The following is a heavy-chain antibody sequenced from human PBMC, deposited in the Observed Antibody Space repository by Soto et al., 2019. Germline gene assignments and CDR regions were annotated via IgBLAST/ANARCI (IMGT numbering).Heavy chain of an antibody. Sequence: GSLILSCAASGFTFEDYNMHWVRQAPGKGLEWVSLISRDGTNTNYAESVKGRFTISRDNSKNSLYFQMNSLRTEDTALYYCVKETYYYDVSSYYPLGSWGQGTLVTVSS. CDR1: GFTFEDYN. CDR2: ISRDGTNT. CDR3: VKETYYYDVSSYYPLGS. D-gene: IGHD3-22*01. J-gene: IGHJ5*02. V-gene: IGHV3-43*01.